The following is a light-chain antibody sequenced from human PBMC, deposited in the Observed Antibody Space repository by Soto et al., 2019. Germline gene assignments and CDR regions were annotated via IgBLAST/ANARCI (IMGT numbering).Light chain of an antibody. J-gene: IGKJ2*01. CDR3: EHDRDYPYA. Sequence: DIQMTQSPSTLSASVGDRVTLTCRASQSINVWLAWYQQRPGKAPKLLIYDASNLESGVPSRFSGSGSGTGFALTISSRQADDFGTDYCEHDRDYPYALGQGTKGDI. V-gene: IGKV1-5*01. CDR1: QSINVW. CDR2: DAS.